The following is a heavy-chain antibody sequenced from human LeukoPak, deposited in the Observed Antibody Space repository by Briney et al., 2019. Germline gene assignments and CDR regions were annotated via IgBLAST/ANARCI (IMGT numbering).Heavy chain of an antibody. CDR1: GGSISSGSYY. V-gene: IGHV4-61*02. CDR3: ARDRADFWSGPNWFDP. Sequence: SETLSLTCTVSGGSISSGSYYWSWIRQPAGKGLEWIGRIYTSGSTNYNPSLKSRVTISVDTSKNQFSLKLSSVTAADTAVYYCARDRADFWSGPNWFDPWGQGTLVTVSS. J-gene: IGHJ5*02. D-gene: IGHD3-3*01. CDR2: IYTSGST.